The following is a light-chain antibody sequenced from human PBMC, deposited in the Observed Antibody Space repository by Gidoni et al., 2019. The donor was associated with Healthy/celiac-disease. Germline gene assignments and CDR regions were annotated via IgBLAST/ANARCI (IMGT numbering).Light chain of an antibody. CDR2: AAS. J-gene: IGKJ3*01. Sequence: DIQLTQSPSFLSASVGDRVTITCRASQGISSYLAWYQQKPGKAPKLLIYAASTLQSGVPSSISGSGSGTEFTLTISSLLPEDFATYYCQQLNSYPIFTFGPGTKVDIK. CDR1: QGISSY. CDR3: QQLNSYPIFT. V-gene: IGKV1-9*01.